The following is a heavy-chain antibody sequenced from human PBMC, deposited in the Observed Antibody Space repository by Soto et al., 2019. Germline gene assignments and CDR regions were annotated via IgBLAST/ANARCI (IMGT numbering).Heavy chain of an antibody. CDR1: GDSVSSNSAA. J-gene: IGHJ4*02. V-gene: IGHV6-1*01. CDR3: ARGAVYGSGSFSVFDY. D-gene: IGHD3-10*01. Sequence: SQTLSLTCAISGDSVSSNSAAWNWIRQSPSRGLEWLGRTYYKSRWFDDFAVSVKSRITTNPDTSKNQVSLHLNSVTPEDTAVYYCARGAVYGSGSFSVFDYWGQGILVTVSS. CDR2: TYYKSRWFD.